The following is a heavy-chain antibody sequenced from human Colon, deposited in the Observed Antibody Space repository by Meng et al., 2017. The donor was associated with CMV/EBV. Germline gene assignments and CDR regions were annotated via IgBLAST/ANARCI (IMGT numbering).Heavy chain of an antibody. Sequence: LRLSWEDSGFTFSSSAMVWVRQAPGKGLDWVSAITESGDKTFYADAVKGRFTISRDDSSRTLYLQLNSLRGEDSAVYYCATSRAYYDNWGQGTLVTVSS. CDR3: ATSRAYYDN. CDR1: GFTFSSSA. V-gene: IGHV3-23*01. J-gene: IGHJ4*02. CDR2: ITESGDKT.